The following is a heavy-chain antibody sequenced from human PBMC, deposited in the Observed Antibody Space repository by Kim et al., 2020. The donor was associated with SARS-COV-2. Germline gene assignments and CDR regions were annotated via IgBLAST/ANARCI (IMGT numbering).Heavy chain of an antibody. V-gene: IGHV4-34*01. CDR1: GGSFSGYY. Sequence: SETLSLTCAVYGGSFSGYYWSWIRQPPGKGLEWIGEINHSGSTNYNPSLKSRVTISVDTSKNQFSLKLSSVTAADTAVYYCARGDRKWRTPFYWGQGTLVTVSS. J-gene: IGHJ4*02. CDR2: INHSGST. CDR3: ARGDRKWRTPFY. D-gene: IGHD1-26*01.